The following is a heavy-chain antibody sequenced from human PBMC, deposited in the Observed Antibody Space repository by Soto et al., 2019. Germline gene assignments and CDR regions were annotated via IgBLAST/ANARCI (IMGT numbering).Heavy chain of an antibody. D-gene: IGHD2-2*01. CDR2: ISGTDDDT. Sequence: SLRLSCAASGFTFSNFAMTWVRQAPGEGLEWVSSISGTDDDTYYADAVKGRFTISRDKALNTWFLHMNNLRADDTAVYYCAKSSCQYATAIHAIFDPCGIGTLVTVSS. V-gene: IGHV3-23*01. CDR3: AKSSCQYATAIHAIFDP. J-gene: IGHJ5*01. CDR1: GFTFSNFA.